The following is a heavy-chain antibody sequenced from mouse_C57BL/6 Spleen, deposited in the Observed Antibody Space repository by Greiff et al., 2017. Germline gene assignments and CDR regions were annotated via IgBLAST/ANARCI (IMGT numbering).Heavy chain of an antibody. Sequence: QVQLKQPGAELVMPGASVKLSCKASGYTFTSYWMHWVKQRPGQGLEWIGEIDPSDSYTNYNQKFKGKSTLTVDKSSSTAYMQLSSLTSEDSAVYYCARGGVTTVVAHWYFDVWGTGTTVTVSS. CDR3: ARGGVTTVVAHWYFDV. D-gene: IGHD1-1*01. J-gene: IGHJ1*03. V-gene: IGHV1-69*01. CDR1: GYTFTSYW. CDR2: IDPSDSYT.